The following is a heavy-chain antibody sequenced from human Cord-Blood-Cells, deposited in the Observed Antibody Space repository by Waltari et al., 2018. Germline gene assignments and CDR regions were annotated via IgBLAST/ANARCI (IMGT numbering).Heavy chain of an antibody. J-gene: IGHJ6*03. D-gene: IGHD1-26*01. CDR3: AGAHPGAHGSYYYYDYMDV. CDR1: GGTFSSYA. Sequence: QVQLVQSGAEVKKPGSSVKVSCKASGGTFSSYAISWVRQAPGQGLEWMGGSIPILGIANDAQKVQSGVTITADESTSTAYMELSSLRSEDTAVYYCAGAHPGAHGSYYYYDYMDVWGKGTTVTVSS. V-gene: IGHV1-69*04. CDR2: SIPILGIA.